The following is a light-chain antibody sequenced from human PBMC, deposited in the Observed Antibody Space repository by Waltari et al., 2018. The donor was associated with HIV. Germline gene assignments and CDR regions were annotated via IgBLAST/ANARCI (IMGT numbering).Light chain of an antibody. CDR2: ENN. Sequence: GSSSNIGNNYVSWYQQLPGTAPKLLIYENNKRPSGIPDRFSGSKSGTSATLGITGLQTGDEADYYCGTWDSSLVWVFGGGTKLTVL. V-gene: IGLV1-51*02. CDR1: SSNIGNNY. CDR3: GTWDSSLVWV. J-gene: IGLJ3*02.